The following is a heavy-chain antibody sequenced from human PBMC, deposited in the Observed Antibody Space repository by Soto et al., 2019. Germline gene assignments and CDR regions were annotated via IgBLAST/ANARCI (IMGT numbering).Heavy chain of an antibody. CDR1: GFTFSSYA. J-gene: IGHJ4*02. V-gene: IGHV3-30-3*01. D-gene: IGHD6-19*01. Sequence: GGSLRLSCAASGFTFSSYAMHWVRQAPGKGLEWVAVISYDGSNKYYADSVKGRFTISRDNSKNTLYLQMNSLRAEDTAVYYCARDNGALAYSSGWYLGFDYWGQGTQVTVSS. CDR3: ARDNGALAYSSGWYLGFDY. CDR2: ISYDGSNK.